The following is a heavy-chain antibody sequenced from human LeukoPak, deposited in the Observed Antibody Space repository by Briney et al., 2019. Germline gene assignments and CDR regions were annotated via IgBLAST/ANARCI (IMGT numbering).Heavy chain of an antibody. D-gene: IGHD3-10*01. V-gene: IGHV4-39*07. CDR2: IYYSGST. Sequence: PSETLSLTCTVSGGSISSSSYYWGWIRQPPGKGLEWIGSIYYSGSTYYNPSLKSRVTISVDTSKNQFSLKLSSVTAADTAVYYCARALRRTYYYGSGSFDYWGQGTLVTVSS. CDR1: GGSISSSSYY. J-gene: IGHJ4*02. CDR3: ARALRRTYYYGSGSFDY.